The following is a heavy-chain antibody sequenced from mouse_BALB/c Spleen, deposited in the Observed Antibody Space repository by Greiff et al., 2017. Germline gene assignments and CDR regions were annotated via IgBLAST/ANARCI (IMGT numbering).Heavy chain of an antibody. CDR3: ARRGSSYYFDY. J-gene: IGHJ2*01. V-gene: IGHV5-6-2*01. Sequence: DVQLQESGGGLVKLGGSLKLSCAASGFTFSSYYMSWVRQTPEKRLELVAAINSNGGSTYYPDTVKGRFTISRDNAKNTLYLQMSSLKSEDTALYYCARRGSSYYFDYWGQGTTLTVSS. CDR1: GFTFSSYY. CDR2: INSNGGST. D-gene: IGHD1-1*01.